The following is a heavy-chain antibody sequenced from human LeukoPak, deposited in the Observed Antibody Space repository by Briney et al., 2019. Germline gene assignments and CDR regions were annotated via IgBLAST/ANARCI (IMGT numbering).Heavy chain of an antibody. CDR1: GGSISSSSYY. V-gene: IGHV4-39*07. J-gene: IGHJ4*02. CDR2: IYYSGST. D-gene: IGHD3-10*01. Sequence: SETLSLTCTVSGGSISSSSYYWGWIRQPPGKGLEWIGSIYYSGSTYYNPSLKSRVTISVDTSKNQFSLKLSSVTAADTAVYYCARDLFRGVIEYWGQGTLVTVSS. CDR3: ARDLFRGVIEY.